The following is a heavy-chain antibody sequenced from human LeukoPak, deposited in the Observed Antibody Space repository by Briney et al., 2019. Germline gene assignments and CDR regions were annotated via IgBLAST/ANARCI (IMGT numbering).Heavy chain of an antibody. CDR1: GYTFTGYY. CDR3: ARTPLTIVVVPAAMHNVFDP. V-gene: IGHV1-2*02. CDR2: INPNSGGT. Sequence: ASVKVSCKASGYTFTGYYMHWVRQAPGQGLEWMGWINPNSGGTNYAQKFQCRVTITRDTSISTAYMELSRLRSDDTAVYYCARTPLTIVVVPAAMHNVFDPWAQGTLVSVSS. J-gene: IGHJ5*02. D-gene: IGHD2-2*01.